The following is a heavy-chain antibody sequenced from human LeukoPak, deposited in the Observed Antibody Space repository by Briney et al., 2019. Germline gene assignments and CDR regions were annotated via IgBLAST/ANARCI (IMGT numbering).Heavy chain of an antibody. D-gene: IGHD6-13*01. V-gene: IGHV3-21*01. Sequence: PGGSLRLSCAASGFTFSSYSMNWVRQAPGKGLEWVSSISSSSSYIYYADSVKGRFTISRDNAKNSLYLQMNSLRAEDTAVYYCARDQGVAAASEAVYWGQGTLVTVSS. J-gene: IGHJ4*02. CDR2: ISSSSSYI. CDR1: GFTFSSYS. CDR3: ARDQGVAAASEAVY.